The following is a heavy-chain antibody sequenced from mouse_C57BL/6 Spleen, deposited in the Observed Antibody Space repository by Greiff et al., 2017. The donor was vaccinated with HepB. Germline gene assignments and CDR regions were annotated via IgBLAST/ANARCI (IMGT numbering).Heavy chain of an antibody. D-gene: IGHD1-1*01. CDR2: IYPGSGST. CDR3: ARFCYGSSYGFDD. V-gene: IGHV1-55*01. Sequence: QVQLQQPGAELVKPGASVKMSCKASGYTFTSYWITWVKQRPGQGLEWIGDIYPGSGSTNYNEKFKSKATLTVDTSSSTAYMQLSSLTSEDSAVYYCARFCYGSSYGFDDWGQGTTLTVSS. J-gene: IGHJ2*01. CDR1: GYTFTSYW.